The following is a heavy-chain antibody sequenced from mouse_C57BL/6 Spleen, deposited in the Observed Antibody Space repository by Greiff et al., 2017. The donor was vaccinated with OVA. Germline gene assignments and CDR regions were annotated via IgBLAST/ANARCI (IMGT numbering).Heavy chain of an antibody. CDR1: GYTFTSYW. J-gene: IGHJ2*01. Sequence: QVQLQQSGAELVRPGSSVKLSCKASGYTFTSYWMDWVKQRPGQGLEWIGNIYPSDSETHYNQKFKDKATLTVDKSSSTAYMQLSSLTSEDSAVYYCARSGYGYDGRAFDYWGQGTTLTVSS. CDR3: ARSGYGYDGRAFDY. V-gene: IGHV1-61*01. CDR2: IYPSDSET. D-gene: IGHD2-2*01.